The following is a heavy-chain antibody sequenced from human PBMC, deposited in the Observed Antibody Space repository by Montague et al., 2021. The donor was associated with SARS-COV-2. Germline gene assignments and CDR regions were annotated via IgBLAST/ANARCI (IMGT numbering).Heavy chain of an antibody. J-gene: IGHJ4*02. CDR1: GFPFGSYA. CDR2: LYSDIDCP. CDR3: AKAPDDSSGYHYAAVDF. D-gene: IGHD3-22*01. V-gene: IGHV3-23*03. Sequence: SLSLSLSASGFPFGSYAMSWVRQAPGRGLEWVSVLYSDIDCPYYADSVKGRFTISRDNFRNTLYLQMNSLRDEDTAMYYCAKAPDDSSGYHYAAVDFWGQGTMVTVSS.